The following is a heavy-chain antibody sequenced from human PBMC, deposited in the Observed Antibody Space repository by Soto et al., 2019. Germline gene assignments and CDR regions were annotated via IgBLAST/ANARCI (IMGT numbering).Heavy chain of an antibody. CDR1: GYTFINYH. D-gene: IGHD2-21*02. CDR2: INNYNGMT. CDR3: AKSPRGDLAPD. J-gene: IGHJ4*02. Sequence: QVQLVQSGGEVKKPGASVTVSCKASGYTFINYHITWVRQAPGQGLEWMAWINNYNGMTNQAQKFQGGVTMTRNTSTRTAFMGLRSMGSAATAVYFCAKSPRGDLAPDCGQGTLVTVSS. V-gene: IGHV1-18*01.